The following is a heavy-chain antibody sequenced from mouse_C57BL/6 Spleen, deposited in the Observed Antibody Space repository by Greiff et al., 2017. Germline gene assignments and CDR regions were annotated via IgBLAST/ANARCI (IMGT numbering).Heavy chain of an antibody. V-gene: IGHV1-52*01. D-gene: IGHD4-1*01. CDR3: AREGELGPPLDY. Sequence: QVQLKESGAELVRPGSSVKLSCKASGYTFTSYWMHWVKQRPIQGLEWIGNIDPSDSETHYNQKFKDKATLTVDKSSSTAYMQLSSLTSEDSAVYYCAREGELGPPLDYWGQGTTLTVSS. J-gene: IGHJ2*01. CDR2: IDPSDSET. CDR1: GYTFTSYW.